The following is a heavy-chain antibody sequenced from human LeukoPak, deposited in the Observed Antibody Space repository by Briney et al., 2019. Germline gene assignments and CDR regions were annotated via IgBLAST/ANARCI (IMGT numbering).Heavy chain of an antibody. J-gene: IGHJ6*02. Sequence: SETLSLTCTVSGGSISSYYWSWIRQPPGKGLEWIGYIYYSGSTNYNPSPKSRVTISVDTSKNQFSLKLSSVTAADTAVYYCARLRDYYYGMDVWGQGTTVTVSS. CDR3: ARLRDYYYGMDV. CDR1: GGSISSYY. CDR2: IYYSGST. V-gene: IGHV4-59*08.